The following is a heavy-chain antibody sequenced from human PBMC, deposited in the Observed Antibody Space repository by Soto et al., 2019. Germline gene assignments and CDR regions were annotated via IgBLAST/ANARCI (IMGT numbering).Heavy chain of an antibody. J-gene: IGHJ3*02. CDR1: GGSISSGGYF. CDR2: IYYSGST. CDR3: AACGNSNYGGAFDI. V-gene: IGHV4-31*03. D-gene: IGHD4-17*01. Sequence: SETLSLTCTVSGGSISSGGYFWSWIRQRPGKGLEWIGYIYYSGSTDYNPSLRSRVTISLDTSKKQFSLKLNSVTAADTAVYYCAACGNSNYGGAFDIWGRGEMVTVSS.